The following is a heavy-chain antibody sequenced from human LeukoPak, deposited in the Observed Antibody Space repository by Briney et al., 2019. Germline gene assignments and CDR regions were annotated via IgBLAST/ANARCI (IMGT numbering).Heavy chain of an antibody. D-gene: IGHD1-26*01. CDR2: IIPSTGAT. V-gene: IGHV1-2*02. Sequence: ASVKVSCKTSGYTFTGYYIHWVRQAPGQGLEWMGWIIPSTGATNYAQRFQGRVTMTRDTSISTAYMELSRLRSDDTAVYYCARDRTTSGMTVGYYYYYMDVWGKGTTVTVSS. CDR3: ARDRTTSGMTVGYYYYYMDV. J-gene: IGHJ6*03. CDR1: GYTFTGYY.